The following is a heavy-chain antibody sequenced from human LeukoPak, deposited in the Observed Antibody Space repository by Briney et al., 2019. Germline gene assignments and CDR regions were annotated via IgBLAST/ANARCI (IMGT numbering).Heavy chain of an antibody. V-gene: IGHV1-46*01. CDR2: INPSSGGT. D-gene: IGHD3-22*01. CDR3: ARFLTPPKDDYYDSSGSAFDI. Sequence: ASVKVSCKASGYTFTRHYMNWVRHAPGQGLEWRGKINPSSGGTGYAQKFQGRVNMTRDTSTSTDYMELRGLRSDDTAVYFCARFLTPPKDDYYDSSGSAFDIWGQGTMVTVSS. CDR1: GYTFTRHY. J-gene: IGHJ3*02.